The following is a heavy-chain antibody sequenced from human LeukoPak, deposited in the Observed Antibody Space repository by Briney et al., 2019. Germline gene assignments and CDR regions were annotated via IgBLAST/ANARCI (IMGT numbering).Heavy chain of an antibody. J-gene: IGHJ4*02. D-gene: IGHD6-13*01. CDR2: IDWADDK. Sequence: SAPALVKPTQTLTLTCTFSGFYLSTDGMPLSWIRQPPGKALEWPARIDWADDKFYSTSLKTRPTISKATSQNPVVLTMTNMDRADTATYYGALIRKIAAAGLGFDYGGQGILVSVS. CDR1: GFYLSTDGMP. V-gene: IGHV2-70*04. CDR3: ALIRKIAAAGLGFDY.